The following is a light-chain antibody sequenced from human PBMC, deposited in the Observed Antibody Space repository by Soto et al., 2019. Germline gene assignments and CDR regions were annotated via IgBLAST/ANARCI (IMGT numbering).Light chain of an antibody. Sequence: QSVLTQPPPFSGAPGQRITISCTGSISNIGAGYDVHWYQQLPGTAPKLLLYGNSNRPSGVPDRFSGSKSCASASLAITGLQAEDEADYYCQSYDSSLSGVVFGGGTQLTVL. CDR2: GNS. J-gene: IGLJ2*01. V-gene: IGLV1-40*01. CDR3: QSYDSSLSGVV. CDR1: ISNIGAGYD.